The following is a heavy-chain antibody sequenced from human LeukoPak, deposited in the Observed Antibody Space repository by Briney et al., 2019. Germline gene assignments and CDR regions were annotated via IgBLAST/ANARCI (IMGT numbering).Heavy chain of an antibody. V-gene: IGHV1-3*01. D-gene: IGHD6-19*01. Sequence: ASVKISCKASGYTFTIYAIHWVRQAPGQRLECMRLINAANGNTRYSQTFQNRVTITRDTSASKAYMELSSVRSEDTAVYYCARAYGSGCNYWGQGTLVTVSS. CDR1: GYTFTIYA. CDR2: INAANGNT. J-gene: IGHJ4*02. CDR3: ARAYGSGCNY.